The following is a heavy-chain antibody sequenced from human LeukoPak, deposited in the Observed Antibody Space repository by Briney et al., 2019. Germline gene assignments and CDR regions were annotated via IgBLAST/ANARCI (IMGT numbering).Heavy chain of an antibody. D-gene: IGHD4-11*01. CDR3: AKDGGNYEFDY. CDR1: GFTFSSYV. J-gene: IGHJ4*02. Sequence: GGSLRLSCAASGFTFSSYVMHWVRQAPGKGLEWVAFIPYDGSKSSYTDSVKGRFTISRDNSRNTLYLQMNTLRAEDTAVYYCAKDGGNYEFDYWGQGTLVTVSA. V-gene: IGHV3-30*02. CDR2: IPYDGSKS.